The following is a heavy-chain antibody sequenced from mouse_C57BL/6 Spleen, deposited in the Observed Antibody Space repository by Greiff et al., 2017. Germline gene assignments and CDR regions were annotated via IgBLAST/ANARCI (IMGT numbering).Heavy chain of an antibody. V-gene: IGHV5-16*01. CDR2: INYDGSST. J-gene: IGHJ2*01. CDR3: ARGDYGLCDY. Sequence: EVQRVESEGGLVQPGSSMKLSCTASGFTFSDYYMAWVRQVPEKGLEWVANINYDGSSTYYLDSLKSRFIISRDNAKNILYLQMSSLKSEDTATYYCARGDYGLCDYWGQGTTLTVSS. CDR1: GFTFSDYY. D-gene: IGHD2-4*01.